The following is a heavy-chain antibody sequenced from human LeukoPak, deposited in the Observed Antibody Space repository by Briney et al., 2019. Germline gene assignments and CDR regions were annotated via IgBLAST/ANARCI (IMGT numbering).Heavy chain of an antibody. D-gene: IGHD1-26*01. CDR3: AKANPLIVGARAGGPINF. CDR2: VYGGGST. J-gene: IGHJ3*01. Sequence: PGGSLRLSCAASGFTVSNNYMSWVRQAPGKGLEWVSVVYGGGSTYYADFVKGRFTISRDNSKNSLYLQMNSLRTEDTAVYYCAKANPLIVGARAGGPINFWGQGTMVTVSS. CDR1: GFTVSNNY. V-gene: IGHV3-53*05.